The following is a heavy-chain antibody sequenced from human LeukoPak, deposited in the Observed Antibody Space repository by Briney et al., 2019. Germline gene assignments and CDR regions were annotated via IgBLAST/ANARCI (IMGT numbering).Heavy chain of an antibody. D-gene: IGHD3-10*02. CDR3: ARVVVRAGYYYYYYMDV. J-gene: IGHJ6*03. Sequence: SETLSLTCTVSGGSISSGSYYWSWIRQPAGKGLEWIGRIYTSGSTNYNPSLKSRVTISVDTSKNQFSLKLSSVTAADTAVYYCARVVVRAGYYYYYYMDVWGKGTTVTVSS. V-gene: IGHV4-61*02. CDR2: IYTSGST. CDR1: GGSISSGSYY.